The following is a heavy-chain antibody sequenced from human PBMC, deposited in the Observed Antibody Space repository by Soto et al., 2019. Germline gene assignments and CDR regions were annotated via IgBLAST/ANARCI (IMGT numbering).Heavy chain of an antibody. Sequence: QITLKESGPTLVKPTQTLTLTCTFSGFSLTTRGVGVGWIRQPPGKALECLALIYWDDDKRYSPSLQSRLSSTNATSKNQVVLTMTNVDPVDTATYYCAHIPNYYQYDWFDPWGQGTLVSVSS. D-gene: IGHD3-16*01. CDR3: AHIPNYYQYDWFDP. J-gene: IGHJ5*02. V-gene: IGHV2-5*02. CDR2: IYWDDDK. CDR1: GFSLTTRGVG.